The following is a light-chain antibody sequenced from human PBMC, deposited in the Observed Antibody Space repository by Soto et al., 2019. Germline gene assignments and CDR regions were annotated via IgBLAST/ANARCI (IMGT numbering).Light chain of an antibody. CDR1: QSVSSNY. V-gene: IGKV3-20*01. CDR2: GAS. Sequence: EIVLTQSPGTLSLSPGERATLSCRASQSVSSNYLAWYQEKPGQAPRLLIYGASSRATGVPDRFSGSGSGTDFPLTITRLEPADFAVYYCQQYGSSPRPFGQGTKVEIK. CDR3: QQYGSSPRP. J-gene: IGKJ1*01.